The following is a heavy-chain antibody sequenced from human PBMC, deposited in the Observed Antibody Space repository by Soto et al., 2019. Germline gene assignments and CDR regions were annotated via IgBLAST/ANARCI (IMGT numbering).Heavy chain of an antibody. J-gene: IGHJ5*02. D-gene: IGHD2-2*01. Sequence: QVQLQQWGAGLLKPSETLSLTCAVYGGSFSGYYWSWIRQPPGKGLEWSGEINHSGSTNYNPSLKSRVTISVDTSKNQFSLKLSSVTAADTAVYYCAREHVVPAAMGNWFDPWGQGTLVTVSS. CDR3: AREHVVPAAMGNWFDP. V-gene: IGHV4-34*01. CDR2: INHSGST. CDR1: GGSFSGYY.